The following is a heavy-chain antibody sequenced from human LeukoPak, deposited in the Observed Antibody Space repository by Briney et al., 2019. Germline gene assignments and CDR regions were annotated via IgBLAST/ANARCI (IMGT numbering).Heavy chain of an antibody. J-gene: IGHJ4*02. CDR1: GGSISSSSYY. CDR3: ASLRERSYYARGFDY. CDR2: IYYSGST. D-gene: IGHD1-26*01. Sequence: PSETLSLTCTVSGGSISSSSYYWGWIRQPPGKGLEWIGSIYYSGSTFYNMFFKSRVTISVDTSKNQFSLKLSSVTAADTAVYYCASLRERSYYARGFDYWGQGTLVTVSS. V-gene: IGHV4-39*01.